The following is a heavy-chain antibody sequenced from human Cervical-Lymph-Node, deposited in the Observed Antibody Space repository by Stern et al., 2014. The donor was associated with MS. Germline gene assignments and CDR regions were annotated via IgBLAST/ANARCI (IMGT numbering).Heavy chain of an antibody. CDR1: GFTFNNYG. D-gene: IGHD3-22*01. J-gene: IGHJ1*01. V-gene: IGHV3-33*01. Sequence: VQLVESGGGVVQPGRSLRLSCVASGFTFNNYGMHWVRQVPGKGLEWVAVIWYDGSKKFYADSVKGRFTISRDDSKSSLYLQMNSLRAEDTGIYYCAGSIVAAEYFQHWGQGTLVTVSS. CDR2: IWYDGSKK. CDR3: AGSIVAAEYFQH.